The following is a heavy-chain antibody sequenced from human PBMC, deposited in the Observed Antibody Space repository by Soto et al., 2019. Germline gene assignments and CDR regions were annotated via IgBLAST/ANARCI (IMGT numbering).Heavy chain of an antibody. CDR1: GFTFSDYY. V-gene: IGHV3-11*06. J-gene: IGHJ4*02. CDR2: ISSSSSYT. CDR3: ASTYYYDSSGYHLSFEY. D-gene: IGHD3-22*01. Sequence: PGWSLRLSCAASGFTFSDYYMSLIRQAPGKGLEWVSYISSSSSYTNYADSVKGRFTISRDNAKNSLYLQMNSLRAEDTAVYYCASTYYYDSSGYHLSFEYWGQGTLVTVSS.